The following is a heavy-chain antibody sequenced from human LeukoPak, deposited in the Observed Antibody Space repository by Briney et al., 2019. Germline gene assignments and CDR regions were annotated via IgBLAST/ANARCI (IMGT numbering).Heavy chain of an antibody. CDR2: ISSSSSYI. D-gene: IGHD3-3*01. J-gene: IGHJ4*02. V-gene: IGHV3-21*01. CDR3: ARDGYYDFWSGLGGFDY. Sequence: GGSLRLSCAASGFTCSSYSMNWVRQAPGKGLEWGSSISSSSSYIYYADSVKGRFTISRDNAKNSLYLQMNSLRAEDTAVYYCARDGYYDFWSGLGGFDYWGQGTLVTVSS. CDR1: GFTCSSYS.